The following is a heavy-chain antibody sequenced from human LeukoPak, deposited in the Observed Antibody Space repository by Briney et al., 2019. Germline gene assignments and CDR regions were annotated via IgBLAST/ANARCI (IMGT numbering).Heavy chain of an antibody. CDR3: AKDRITMIVVVTAAGFDY. D-gene: IGHD3-22*01. J-gene: IGHJ4*02. CDR1: GFTFSSYA. V-gene: IGHV3-30*02. CDR2: IRYDGSNK. Sequence: GGSLRPSCAASGFTFSSYAMSWVRQAPGKGLEWVAFIRYDGSNKYYADSVKGRFTISRDNSKNTLYLQMNSLRAEDTAVYYCAKDRITMIVVVTAAGFDYWGQGTLVTVSS.